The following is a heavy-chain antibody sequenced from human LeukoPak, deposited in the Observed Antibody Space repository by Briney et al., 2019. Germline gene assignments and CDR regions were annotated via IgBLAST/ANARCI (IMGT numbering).Heavy chain of an antibody. CDR2: ISSSSSYI. J-gene: IGHJ5*02. CDR1: GFTFSSYS. Sequence: GGSLRLSCAASGFTFSSYSMNWVRQAPGKGLEGVSSISSSSSYIYYADSVKGRFTISRDNANKSLSLQMNSLRAEDTAVYYCARDSGVYYGSGSYTANWFDPWGQGTLVTVSS. V-gene: IGHV3-21*01. D-gene: IGHD3-10*01. CDR3: ARDSGVYYGSGSYTANWFDP.